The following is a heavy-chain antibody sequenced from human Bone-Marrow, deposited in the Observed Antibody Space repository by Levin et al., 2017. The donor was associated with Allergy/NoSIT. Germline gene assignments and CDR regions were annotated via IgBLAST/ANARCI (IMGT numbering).Heavy chain of an antibody. CDR1: GGSISGSPYY. Sequence: SETLSLTCTVSGGSISGSPYYWAWIRQPPGKGLAWIASIFYTGSTYYNPSLQSRVTISVDTSKNQFSLKLNSVTAADTAVYYCARGKQRGYSASDGDYWGQGTLVTVSS. D-gene: IGHD5-12*01. J-gene: IGHJ4*02. V-gene: IGHV4-39*01. CDR3: ARGKQRGYSASDGDY. CDR2: IFYTGST.